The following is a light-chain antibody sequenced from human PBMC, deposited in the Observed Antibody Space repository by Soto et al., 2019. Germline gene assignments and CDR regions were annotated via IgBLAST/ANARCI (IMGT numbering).Light chain of an antibody. CDR1: QSVSSTY. CDR2: AAS. V-gene: IGKV3D-20*02. CDR3: QQRASWVT. J-gene: IGKJ5*01. Sequence: EIVLTQSPGTLSLSPGERAPLSCRASQSVSSTYLAWYQQKPGQAPRLLIYAASTRATGIPDRFSGSGSGTDFTLTISRLEPEDFAVYYCQQRASWVTFGQGTRLEI.